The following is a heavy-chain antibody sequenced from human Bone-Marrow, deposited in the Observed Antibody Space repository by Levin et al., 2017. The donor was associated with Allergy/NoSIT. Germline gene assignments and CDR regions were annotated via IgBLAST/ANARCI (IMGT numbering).Heavy chain of an antibody. CDR3: ARATQLFHSPQDGFDF. Sequence: GGSLRLSCSASGFIFSNYAMHWVRQTPGKGLEWMAVISYAGTNPYYADSVKGRFTISKDNYRDTVHLQMNYVRPEDTALYYCARATQLFHSPQDGFDFWGQGTLVTVSS. V-gene: IGHV3-30*04. CDR2: ISYAGTNP. D-gene: IGHD1-1*01. J-gene: IGHJ3*01. CDR1: GFIFSNYA.